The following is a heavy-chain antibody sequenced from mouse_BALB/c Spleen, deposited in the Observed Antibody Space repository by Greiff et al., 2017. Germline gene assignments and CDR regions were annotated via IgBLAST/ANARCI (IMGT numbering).Heavy chain of an antibody. CDR1: GFTFSSYY. V-gene: IGHV5-6-2*01. D-gene: IGHD3-2*01. CDR2: INSNGGST. J-gene: IGHJ3*01. Sequence: EVKLVESGGGLVKLGGSLKLSCAASGFTFSSYYMSWVRQTPEKRLELVAAINSNGGSTYYPDTVKGRFTISRDNAKNTLYLQMSSLKSEDTALYYCASLDSSGYVWFAYWGQGTLVTVSA. CDR3: ASLDSSGYVWFAY.